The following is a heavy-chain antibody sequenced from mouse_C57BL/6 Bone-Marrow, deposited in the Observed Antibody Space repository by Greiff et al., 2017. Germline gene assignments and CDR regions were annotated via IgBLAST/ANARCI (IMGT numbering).Heavy chain of an antibody. J-gene: IGHJ1*03. CDR2: IWRGGST. D-gene: IGHD2-10*01. CDR1: GFSLTSYG. CDR3: AKTFYGNYCYFDV. V-gene: IGHV2-5*01. Sequence: QVQLQQSGPGLVQPSQSLSITCTVSGFSLTSYGVHWVRQSPGKGLEWLGVIWRGGSTDYNAAFMSRLSITKDNSKSQVFFKMNSLQADDTAIYYCAKTFYGNYCYFDVWGTGTTVTVSS.